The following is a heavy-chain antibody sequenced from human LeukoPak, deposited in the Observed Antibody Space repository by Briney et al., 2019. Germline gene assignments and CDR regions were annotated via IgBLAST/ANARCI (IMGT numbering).Heavy chain of an antibody. V-gene: IGHV3-7*01. CDR3: ARGRSVLRITMVRGVTGLDY. J-gene: IGHJ4*02. Sequence: GGSLRLSCAASGFTFSSYWMSWVRQAPGKGLEWVANIKQDGSEKYYVDSVKGRFTISRDNAKNSLYLQMNSLRAEDTAVYYCARGRSVLRITMVRGVTGLDYWGQGTLVTVSS. CDR1: GFTFSSYW. CDR2: IKQDGSEK. D-gene: IGHD3-10*01.